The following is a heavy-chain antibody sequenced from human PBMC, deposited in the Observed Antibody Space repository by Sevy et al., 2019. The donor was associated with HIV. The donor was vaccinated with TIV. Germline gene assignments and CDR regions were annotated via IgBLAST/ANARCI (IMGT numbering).Heavy chain of an antibody. V-gene: IGHV1-24*01. CDR1: GYTLTELS. CDR3: ATERKPDSGPPTTVTLPFDY. CDR2: FDPEDGET. Sequence: ASVKVSCKVSGYTLTELSMHWVRQAPGKGLEWMGGFDPEDGETIYAQKFQGRVTMTEDTSTDTAYVELSSLRSEDTAVYYCATERKPDSGPPTTVTLPFDYWGQGTLVTVSS. D-gene: IGHD4-17*01. J-gene: IGHJ4*02.